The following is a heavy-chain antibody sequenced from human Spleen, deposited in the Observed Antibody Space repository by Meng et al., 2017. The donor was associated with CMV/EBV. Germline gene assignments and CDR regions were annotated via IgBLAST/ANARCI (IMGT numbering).Heavy chain of an antibody. CDR2: INWNGGSI. D-gene: IGHD3-10*01. CDR1: GLDFDDNG. V-gene: IGHV3-20*03. Sequence: ADSGLDFDDNGMSWVRQAAGKGREWVSGINWNGGSIGYADAVKGRFTISRDNAKNSLYLQMNSLRAEDTALYYCAREGFGVHGLDVWGQGTTVTVSS. CDR3: AREGFGVHGLDV. J-gene: IGHJ6*02.